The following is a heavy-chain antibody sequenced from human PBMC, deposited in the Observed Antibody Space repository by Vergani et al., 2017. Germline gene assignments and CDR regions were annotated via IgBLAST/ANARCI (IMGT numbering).Heavy chain of an antibody. CDR1: EFTFSNYA. CDR3: AKQYFVSGNYLFDY. Sequence: EVQLLESGGGLVQPGGSLRLTCAASEFTFSNYAMNWVRQAPGKGLEWVSGISGSGVSAYYTDSVKGRFTISRVNSKNMLFLQMNNLRTEDTAIYYCAKQYFVSGNYLFDYGGQGTLVTVSS. J-gene: IGHJ4*02. D-gene: IGHD3-10*01. CDR2: ISGSGVSA. V-gene: IGHV3-23*01.